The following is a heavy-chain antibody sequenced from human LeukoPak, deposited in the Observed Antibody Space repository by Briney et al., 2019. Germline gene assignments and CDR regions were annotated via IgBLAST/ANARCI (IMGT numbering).Heavy chain of an antibody. V-gene: IGHV4-34*01. D-gene: IGHD2-15*01. CDR1: GGSFSGYY. Sequence: SETLSLTCAVYGGSFSGYYWSLIRQPPAKGLEWIGKINHSGSTNYNPSLKSRVTISVDTSKNQFSLKLSSVTAADTAVYYCARRYCSGGSCYSAQLDYWGQGTLVTVSS. CDR2: INHSGST. CDR3: ARRYCSGGSCYSAQLDY. J-gene: IGHJ4*02.